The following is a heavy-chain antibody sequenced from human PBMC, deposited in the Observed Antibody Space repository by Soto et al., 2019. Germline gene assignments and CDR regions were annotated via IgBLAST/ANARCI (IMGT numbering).Heavy chain of an antibody. J-gene: IGHJ4*02. D-gene: IGHD3-3*01. Sequence: SETLSLTCTVSGGSISTYYWSWIRQPPGKGLEWIGYIYYSGSTNYNPSLKSRVTISVDTSKNQFSLKLSSVTAADTAVYYCARRSYDFFFFDYWGQGTLVTVSS. V-gene: IGHV4-59*08. CDR3: ARRSYDFFFFDY. CDR1: GGSISTYY. CDR2: IYYSGST.